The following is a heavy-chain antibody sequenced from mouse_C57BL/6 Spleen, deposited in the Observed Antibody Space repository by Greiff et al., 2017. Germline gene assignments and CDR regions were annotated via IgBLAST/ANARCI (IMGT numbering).Heavy chain of an antibody. V-gene: IGHV3-6*01. CDR3: ARNGSSDYWYFDV. D-gene: IGHD1-1*01. CDR1: GYSITSGYY. CDR2: ISYDGSN. J-gene: IGHJ1*03. Sequence: VQLKESGPGLVKPSQSLSLTCSVTGYSITSGYYWNWIRQFPGNKLEWMGYISYDGSNNYNPSLKNRISITRDTSKNQFFLKLNSVTTEDTATYYCARNGSSDYWYFDVWGTGTTVTVSS.